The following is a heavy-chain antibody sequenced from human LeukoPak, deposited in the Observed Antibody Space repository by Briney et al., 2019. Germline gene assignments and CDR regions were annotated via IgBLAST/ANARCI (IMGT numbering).Heavy chain of an antibody. CDR1: GGSINSSNYY. D-gene: IGHD6-13*01. Sequence: PSETLSLTCTVSGGSINSSNYYWSWIRQPPEKGLEWIAEINHDGSTNYNPSLKSRVTISVDTSKNQFSLTLTSVTAADTAVYYCARSKRSGIYFDYWGQRTLVTVSS. CDR3: ARSKRSGIYFDY. CDR2: INHDGST. J-gene: IGHJ4*02. V-gene: IGHV4-39*07.